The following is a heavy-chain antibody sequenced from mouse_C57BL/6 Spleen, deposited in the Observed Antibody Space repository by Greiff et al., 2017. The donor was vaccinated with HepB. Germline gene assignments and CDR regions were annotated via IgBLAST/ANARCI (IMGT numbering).Heavy chain of an antibody. D-gene: IGHD1-1*01. V-gene: IGHV1-50*01. J-gene: IGHJ2*01. CDR2: IDPSDSYT. CDR3: AREYGSSYVGY. CDR1: GYTFTSYW. Sequence: VQLQQPGAELVKPGASVKLSCKASGYTFTSYWMQWVKQRPGQGLEWIGEIDPSDSYTNYNHKFKGKATLTVDTSSRTAYVQLRSLTSEDSAVYYCAREYGSSYVGYWGQGTTLTVAS.